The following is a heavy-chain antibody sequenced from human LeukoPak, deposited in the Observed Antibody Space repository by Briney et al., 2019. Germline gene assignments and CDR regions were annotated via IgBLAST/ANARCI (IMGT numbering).Heavy chain of an antibody. CDR2: MNEDGSEK. D-gene: IGHD4-11*01. CDR1: GFGFSNYW. CDR3: ARDRGYSNFDY. Sequence: GGSLRLSCAASGFGFSNYWISWVRQAPGKGLAWVANMNEDGSEKNYVDSVKGRFTISRDNAQDSLYLQMNSLRAEDTAVYYCARDRGYSNFDYWGRGTLLTVSS. V-gene: IGHV3-7*01. J-gene: IGHJ4*02.